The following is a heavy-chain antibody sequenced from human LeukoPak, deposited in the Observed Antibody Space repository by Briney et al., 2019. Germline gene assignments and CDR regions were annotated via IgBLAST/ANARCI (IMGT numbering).Heavy chain of an antibody. D-gene: IGHD1-26*01. V-gene: IGHV4-59*01. CDR3: ARDRAFDY. CDR1: GGSISSYY. CDR2: IYYSGST. J-gene: IGHJ4*02. Sequence: SETLSLTCTVSGGSISSYYWSWIRQPPGKGLEWIGYIYYSGSTNYNPSLKSRVTISVDTSKNQFSLKLSSVTAADTAVYYCARDRAFDYWGQGTLVTVSS.